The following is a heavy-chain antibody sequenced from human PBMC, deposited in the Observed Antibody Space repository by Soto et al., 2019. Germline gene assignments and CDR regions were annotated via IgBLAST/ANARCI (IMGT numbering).Heavy chain of an antibody. CDR2: VYYTGST. CDR1: GGSFSGYY. CDR3: ARSVAVPGAHIDY. V-gene: IGHV4-34*11. Sequence: SETLSLTCAVYGGSFSGYYWSWIRQPPGKGLEWLGYVYYTGSTNYSPSLRSRVSISVDTSKNEFSLRLSSVTAADTAVYFCARSVAVPGAHIDYWGQGTQVTVSS. J-gene: IGHJ4*02. D-gene: IGHD6-19*01.